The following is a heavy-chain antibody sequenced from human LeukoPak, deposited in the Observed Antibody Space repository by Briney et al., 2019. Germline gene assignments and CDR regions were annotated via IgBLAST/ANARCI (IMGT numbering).Heavy chain of an antibody. D-gene: IGHD4-17*01. CDR3: ARDRRTTVTTYYFDY. J-gene: IGHJ4*02. CDR1: GFTFSSYG. CDR2: IWYDGSSE. V-gene: IGHV3-33*01. Sequence: GGSLRLSCAASGFTFSSYGMHWVRQAPGKGLEWVAIIWYDGSSEYYADSVKGRFTISRDNSKNTLYLQMDSLRAEDTAVYYCARDRRTTVTTYYFDYWGQGTRVTVSS.